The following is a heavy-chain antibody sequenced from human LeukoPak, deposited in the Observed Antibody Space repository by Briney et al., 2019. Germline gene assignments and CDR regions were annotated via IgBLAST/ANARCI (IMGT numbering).Heavy chain of an antibody. CDR1: GFTFSSYG. CDR2: ISYDGSNK. CDR3: AKDGLDCTGGVCYMDY. D-gene: IGHD2-8*02. Sequence: GGSLRLSCAASGFTFSSYGMHWVRQAPGKGLEWVAVISYDGSNKYYADSVKGRFTISRDNSKNTLYLQMSSLRAEDTAVYYCAKDGLDCTGGVCYMDYWGQGTLVTVSS. V-gene: IGHV3-30*18. J-gene: IGHJ4*02.